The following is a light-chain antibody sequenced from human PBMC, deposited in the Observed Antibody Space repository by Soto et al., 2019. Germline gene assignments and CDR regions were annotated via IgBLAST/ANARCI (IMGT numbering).Light chain of an antibody. Sequence: EIVLTQSPGTLSLSPGERATLSCRASQSVSSSYLAWYQQKPGQAPRLLIYGASSRATGIPDRFSGSGSGTDFTLIISRLEPEDFAVYYCQHYGSSWTFGQGTNVEIK. J-gene: IGKJ1*01. CDR3: QHYGSSWT. CDR1: QSVSSSY. CDR2: GAS. V-gene: IGKV3-20*01.